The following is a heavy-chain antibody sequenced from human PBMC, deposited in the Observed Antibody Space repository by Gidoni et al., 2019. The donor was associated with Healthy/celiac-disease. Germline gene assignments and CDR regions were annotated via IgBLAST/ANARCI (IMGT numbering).Heavy chain of an antibody. CDR2: IYTSGST. J-gene: IGHJ4*02. D-gene: IGHD3-10*01. CDR1: GGSISSYY. CDR3: ARVLLVRPYYYNSWGFDY. Sequence: QVQLQESGPGLVKPSETLSLTCTVSGGSISSYYWSWIRQPAGKGLEWIGRIYTSGSTNYNPSLKSRVTMSVDTSKNQFSLKLSSVTAADTAVYYCARVLLVRPYYYNSWGFDYWGQGTLVTVSS. V-gene: IGHV4-4*07.